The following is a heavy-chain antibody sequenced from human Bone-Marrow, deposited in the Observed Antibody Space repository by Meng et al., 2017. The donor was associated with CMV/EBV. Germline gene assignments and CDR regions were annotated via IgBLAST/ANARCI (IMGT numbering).Heavy chain of an antibody. CDR3: AKDRFVQGEPLVDFDY. D-gene: IGHD1-14*01. J-gene: IGHJ4*02. V-gene: IGHV3-23*01. CDR2: ISGSGGST. Sequence: GESLKISCAASGFTFSSYSMNWVRQAPGKGLEWVSAISGSGGSTYYADSVKGRFTISRDNSKNTLYLQMNSLRAEVTAVYYCAKDRFVQGEPLVDFDYWGQGALVTVYS. CDR1: GFTFSSYS.